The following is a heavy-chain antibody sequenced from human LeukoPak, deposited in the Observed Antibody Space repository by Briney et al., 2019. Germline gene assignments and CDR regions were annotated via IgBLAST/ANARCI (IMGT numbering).Heavy chain of an antibody. D-gene: IGHD3-10*01. Sequence: GGSLRLPCAASGFTFSNAWMIWVRQAPGKGLEWVGRIKSKTDGGTTDYAAPVKGRFTISRDDSKNTLYLQMNSLKTEDTAVYYCTTDWQITMVRGVINLDYWGQGTLVTVSS. J-gene: IGHJ4*02. V-gene: IGHV3-15*01. CDR2: IKSKTDGGTT. CDR1: GFTFSNAW. CDR3: TTDWQITMVRGVINLDY.